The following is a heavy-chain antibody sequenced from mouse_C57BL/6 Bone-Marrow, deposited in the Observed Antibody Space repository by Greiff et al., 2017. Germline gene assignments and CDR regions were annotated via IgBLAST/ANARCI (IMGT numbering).Heavy chain of an antibody. J-gene: IGHJ1*03. CDR3: ARGSYRYFEV. CDR1: GYTFTDSY. CDR2: ITPYNGGT. Sequence: EVKLQESGPVLVKPGASVKMSCKASGYTFTDSYMNWVKQSHGTSLEWIGVITPYNGGTSYNQQCKGKATLTVDKSSSTAYMELNSLTSEDSEVYYSARGSYRYFEVWGTGTTVTVSS. D-gene: IGHD1-1*01. V-gene: IGHV1-19*01.